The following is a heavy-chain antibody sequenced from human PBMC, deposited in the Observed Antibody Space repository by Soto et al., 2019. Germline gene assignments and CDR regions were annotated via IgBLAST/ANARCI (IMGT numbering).Heavy chain of an antibody. D-gene: IGHD3-3*01. V-gene: IGHV5-51*01. CDR1: GYSFTSYW. Sequence: GESLKISCKGSGYSFTSYWIGWVRQMPGKGLEWMGIIYPGDSDTRYSPSFQGQVTISADKSISTAYLQWSSLKASDTAMYYCARLTGTIFGVVAAPNYYMDVWRKGTTVTVSS. CDR2: IYPGDSDT. CDR3: ARLTGTIFGVVAAPNYYMDV. J-gene: IGHJ6*03.